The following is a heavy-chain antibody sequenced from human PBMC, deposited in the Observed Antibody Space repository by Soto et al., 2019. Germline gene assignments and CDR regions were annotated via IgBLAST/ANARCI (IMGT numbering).Heavy chain of an antibody. V-gene: IGHV6-1*01. J-gene: IGHJ6*02. CDR3: ARDGYSYGYYYYYYGMDV. CDR2: TYYRSKWYN. CDR1: GDSVSSNSAA. Sequence: SQTLSLTSAISGDSVSSNSAAWNWIRQSPSRGLQWLGRTYYRSKWYNDYAVSVKSRITINPDTSKNQFSLQLNSVTPEDTAVYYCARDGYSYGYYYYYYGMDVWGQGTTVTVSS. D-gene: IGHD5-18*01.